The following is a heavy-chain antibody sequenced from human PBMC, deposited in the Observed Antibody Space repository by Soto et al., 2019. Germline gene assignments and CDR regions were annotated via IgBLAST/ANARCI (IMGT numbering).Heavy chain of an antibody. J-gene: IGHJ4*02. CDR1: GYSFTTYW. Sequence: PGESLKISCKGSGYSFTTYWIGWVREMPGKGLEWMGIIYPGDSDTRYSPSFQGQVTISADKYISTAYLQWSSLRASDTAMYYCARKDSSRAFDYWGQGTLVTVSS. CDR2: IYPGDSDT. CDR3: ARKDSSRAFDY. D-gene: IGHD3-22*01. V-gene: IGHV5-51*01.